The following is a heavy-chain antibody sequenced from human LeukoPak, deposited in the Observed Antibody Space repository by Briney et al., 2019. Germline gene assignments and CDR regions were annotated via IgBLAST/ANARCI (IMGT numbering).Heavy chain of an antibody. D-gene: IGHD5/OR15-5a*01. Sequence: PSETLSLTCAASGGSISSGGHYWSWIRQHPAKGLEWIGYIYYSGSAHYNPSLESRVTISIDTSKNQFSLKLTSVTAADTAVYFCARGTLRLFDYWGQGTLVTVSS. CDR2: IYYSGSA. V-gene: IGHV4-31*11. CDR3: ARGTLRLFDY. J-gene: IGHJ4*02. CDR1: GGSISSGGHY.